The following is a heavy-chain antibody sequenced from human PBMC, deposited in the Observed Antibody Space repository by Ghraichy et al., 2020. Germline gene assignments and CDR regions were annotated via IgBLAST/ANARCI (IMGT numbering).Heavy chain of an antibody. CDR1: GFTFSSYS. D-gene: IGHD1-26*01. CDR2: ISSSSSYI. Sequence: GGSLRLSCAASGFTFSSYSMNWVRQAPGKGLEWVSSISSSSSYIYYADSVKGRFTISRDNAKNSLYLQMNSLRAEDTAVYYCARDGNSGSYGFDYWGQGTLVTVSS. CDR3: ARDGNSGSYGFDY. J-gene: IGHJ4*02. V-gene: IGHV3-21*01.